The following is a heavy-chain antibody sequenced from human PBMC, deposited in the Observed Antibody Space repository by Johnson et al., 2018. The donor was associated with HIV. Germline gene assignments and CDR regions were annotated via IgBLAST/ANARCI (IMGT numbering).Heavy chain of an antibody. CDR1: GFTFSRFA. J-gene: IGHJ3*02. D-gene: IGHD2-8*01. CDR2: ISSSGSTI. CDR3: ARALGLEVCAFDI. Sequence: VHLVESGGDVVQPERSLRLSCATSGFTFSRFAMHWVRQAPGKGLEWVSYISSSGSTIYYADSVKGRFTISRDTAKNSLYLQMNSLRAEDTAGYYCARALGLEVCAFDIWGQGTMVTVSS. V-gene: IGHV3-48*04.